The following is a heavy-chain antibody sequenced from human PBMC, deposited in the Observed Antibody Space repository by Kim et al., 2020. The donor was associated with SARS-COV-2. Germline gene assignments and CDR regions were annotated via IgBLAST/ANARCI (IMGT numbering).Heavy chain of an antibody. CDR2: ITYDGRNK. D-gene: IGHD3-10*01. CDR3: ARGNYYDSVSLIDYYNG. CDR1: GLSLDDSS. V-gene: IGHV3-30*03. J-gene: IGHJ6*01. Sequence: GGSLRLSCAASGLSLDDSSMNWVRQAPGKGLEWVAVITYDGRNKEYADSVKGRFSISRDNAKSTLSLQMNSLRVEDTAVYYCARGNYYDSVSLIDYYNG.